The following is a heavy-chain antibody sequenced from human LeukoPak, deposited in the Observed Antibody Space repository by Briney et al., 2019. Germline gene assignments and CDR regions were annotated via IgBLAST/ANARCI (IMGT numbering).Heavy chain of an antibody. J-gene: IGHJ4*02. CDR1: GLIFSGYA. V-gene: IGHV3-7*01. CDR2: INQDGSEK. CDR3: ADPPSDF. Sequence: GGSLRLSCAASGLIFSGYAMTWVRQAPGKGLEWVANINQDGSEKYHGDSVKGRFTISRDNAKSSLFLEMSSLRAEDTAVYYCADPPSDFWGQGTLVAVSS.